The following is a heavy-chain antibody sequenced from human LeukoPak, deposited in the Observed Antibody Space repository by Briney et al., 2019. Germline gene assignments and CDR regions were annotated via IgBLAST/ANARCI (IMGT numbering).Heavy chain of an antibody. J-gene: IGHJ4*02. Sequence: GGSLRLSCAAPGFTVSSNYMSWVRQAPGKGLEWVSVIYSGGSTYYADSVKGRFTISRDNSKNTLYHQMNSLRAEDTAVYYCAREATESFDYWGQGTLVTVSS. D-gene: IGHD3-10*01. CDR2: IYSGGST. CDR1: GFTVSSNY. V-gene: IGHV3-66*01. CDR3: AREATESFDY.